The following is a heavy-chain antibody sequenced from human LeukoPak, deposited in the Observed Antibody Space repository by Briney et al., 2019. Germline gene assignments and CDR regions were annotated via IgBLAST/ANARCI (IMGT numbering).Heavy chain of an antibody. D-gene: IGHD3-10*01. Sequence: SETLSLTCAVYGGSFSGYYWSWIRQLPGKGLEWVGEINHSGSTNYNPSLKSRVTISVDTSKNRFSLKLISVTAADTAVYYCARGVVRGVNPYYYYYGMDVWGQGTTVTVSS. CDR1: GGSFSGYY. J-gene: IGHJ6*02. CDR2: INHSGST. CDR3: ARGVVRGVNPYYYYYGMDV. V-gene: IGHV4-34*01.